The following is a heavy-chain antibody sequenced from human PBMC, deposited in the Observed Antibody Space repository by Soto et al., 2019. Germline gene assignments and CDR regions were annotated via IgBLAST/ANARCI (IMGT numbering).Heavy chain of an antibody. V-gene: IGHV4-59*08. CDR2: ICYSGST. CDR1: GGSISRYY. D-gene: IGHD4-17*01. CDR3: ARLGTVTFDY. Sequence: XXTLSLPFTVSGGSISRYYWGWILQPPGKGLEWIGYICYSGSTNYNPSLKSRVTISVDMSKNQFSLKLSSVTAADTAVYYCARLGTVTFDYWGQGTLVTVSS. J-gene: IGHJ4*02.